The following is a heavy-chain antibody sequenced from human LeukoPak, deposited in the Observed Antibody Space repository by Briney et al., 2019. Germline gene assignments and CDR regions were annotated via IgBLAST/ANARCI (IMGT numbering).Heavy chain of an antibody. CDR3: ARITSSSPHEGMDV. Sequence: SETLSLTCTVSGGSISSYYWSWIWQPAGKGLEWIGRIYTSGSTNYNPSLKSRVTMSVDTSKNQFSLKLSSVTAADTAVYYCARITSSSPHEGMDVWGQGTTVTVSS. V-gene: IGHV4-4*07. CDR1: GGSISSYY. D-gene: IGHD6-13*01. J-gene: IGHJ6*02. CDR2: IYTSGST.